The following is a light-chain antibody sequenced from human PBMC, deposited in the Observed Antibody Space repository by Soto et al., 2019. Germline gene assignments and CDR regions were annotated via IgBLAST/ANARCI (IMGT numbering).Light chain of an antibody. CDR1: QSVTTN. CDR2: GAS. J-gene: IGKJ5*01. Sequence: EIVLTQSPGTLSLSPGERATLSCRASQSVTTNMAWYQQKPGQAPRLLIYGASTRATGIPARFSGSGYGAEFTLTITRLEPEDSAVYFCQQYTGPPPTFGQGTRLENK. V-gene: IGKV3-20*01. CDR3: QQYTGPPPT.